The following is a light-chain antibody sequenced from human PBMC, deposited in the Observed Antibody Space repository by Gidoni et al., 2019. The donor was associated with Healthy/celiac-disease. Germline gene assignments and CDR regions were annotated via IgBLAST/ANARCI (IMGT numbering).Light chain of an antibody. CDR2: AAS. J-gene: IGKJ4*01. V-gene: IGKV1-8*01. CDR3: QQYYSYPLT. Sequence: AILMTQSPTSFSASTGDIVTITCRASQGISRYLAWYQQKQGKAPKRLIYAASTLQSGVPSRFSCSGSGTDFTLTISCLQSEDFATYYCQQYYSYPLTFAGGTKVEIK. CDR1: QGISRY.